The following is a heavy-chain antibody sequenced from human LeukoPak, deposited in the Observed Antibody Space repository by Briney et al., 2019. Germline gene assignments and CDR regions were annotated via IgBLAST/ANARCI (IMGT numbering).Heavy chain of an antibody. D-gene: IGHD1-14*01. CDR3: ARDNGGSDY. J-gene: IGHJ4*02. Sequence: ASVKVSCKASGYIFTDYYMHWVRQATGQGLEWMGWMNPNSGDTGYAHKFQGRVTMTRNTSKSTVYMELNSLRSEDTAVYYCARDNGGSDYWGQGTLVTVSS. V-gene: IGHV1-8*02. CDR1: GYIFTDYY. CDR2: MNPNSGDT.